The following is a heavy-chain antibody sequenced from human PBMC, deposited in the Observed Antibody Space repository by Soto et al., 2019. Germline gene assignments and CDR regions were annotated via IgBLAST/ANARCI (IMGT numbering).Heavy chain of an antibody. CDR1: GGTFSSYA. CDR3: ARELQGLYYFDY. V-gene: IGHV1-69*13. Sequence: SVKVSCKASGGTFSSYAISWVRQAPGQGLEWMGGIIPIFGTANYAQKFQGRVTITADESTSTAYMELSSLRSGDTAVYYCARELQGLYYFDYWGQGALVTVSS. D-gene: IGHD4-4*01. J-gene: IGHJ4*02. CDR2: IIPIFGTA.